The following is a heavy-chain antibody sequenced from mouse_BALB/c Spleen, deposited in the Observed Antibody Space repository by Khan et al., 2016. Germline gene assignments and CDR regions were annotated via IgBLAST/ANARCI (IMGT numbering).Heavy chain of an antibody. CDR2: ISDGGSYT. V-gene: IGHV5-4*02. CDR1: GFTFSDYY. J-gene: IGHJ3*01. CDR3: ARDDRWFAY. D-gene: IGHD2-14*01. Sequence: EVELVESGGGLVKPGGSQKLSCAASGFTFSDYYMYWVRQTPEKRLEWVATISDGGSYTYYPDSVKGRFTISRDNAKNNLYLQMSSLKSEDTAMYYCARDDRWFAYWGQGTLVTVSA.